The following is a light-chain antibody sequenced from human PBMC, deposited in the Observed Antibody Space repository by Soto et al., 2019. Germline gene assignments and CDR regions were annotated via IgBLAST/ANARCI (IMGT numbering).Light chain of an antibody. CDR1: QSVGSS. CDR2: DAS. CDR3: QERSNWPLYT. Sequence: EIVLTQSPATLSLSPGERATLSCRASQSVGSSLAWFQQRPGQAPRLLIYDASNRATGIPARFSGSGSGTDFTLTISSLETEDCAVYYCQERSNWPLYTFGQGTKLEI. J-gene: IGKJ2*01. V-gene: IGKV3-11*01.